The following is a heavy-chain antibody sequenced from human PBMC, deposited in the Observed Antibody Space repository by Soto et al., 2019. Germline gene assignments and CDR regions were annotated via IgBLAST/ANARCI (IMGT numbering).Heavy chain of an antibody. Sequence: GGSLRLCCAASGFTLSDYWMHWVRQTPGKGLVWVSRISDTGSTTTYADSVKGRFSISRDNAKNTLYLEMSSLRAEDTGIYYCGRTYRAGLLGLDPWGQGTLVTVSS. D-gene: IGHD2-2*01. V-gene: IGHV3-74*01. CDR1: GFTLSDYW. CDR3: GRTYRAGLLGLDP. J-gene: IGHJ5*02. CDR2: ISDTGSTT.